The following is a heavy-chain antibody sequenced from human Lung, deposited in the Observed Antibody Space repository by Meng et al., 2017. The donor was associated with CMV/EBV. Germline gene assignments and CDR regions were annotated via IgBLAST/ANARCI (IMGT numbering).Heavy chain of an antibody. Sequence: GESXKISCAGSGFTISNAKISWVRQAPGKGLEWVARIKPTNEHETIDYAAPVEGRFTISRDDSRNTVYWQMNSLKSEDTAVYFCTTVNWNYYDYWGQGTVVTVSS. CDR2: IKPTNEHETI. V-gene: IGHV3-15*01. J-gene: IGHJ4*02. CDR3: TTVNWNYYDY. D-gene: IGHD1-1*01. CDR1: GFTISNAK.